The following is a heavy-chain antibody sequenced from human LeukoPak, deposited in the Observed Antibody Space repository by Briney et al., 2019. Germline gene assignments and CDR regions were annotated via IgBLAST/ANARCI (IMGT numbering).Heavy chain of an antibody. CDR2: ISAYNGNT. J-gene: IGHJ4*02. D-gene: IGHD5-18*01. Sequence: ASVKVSCTASGYTFTSYGISWVRQAPGQGLEWMGWISAYNGNTNYAQKLQGRVTMTRDTSISTAYMELNSLTSEDTAVYYCAKNVRDTGTFDYWGQGTLVTVSS. CDR3: AKNVRDTGTFDY. V-gene: IGHV1-18*01. CDR1: GYTFTSYG.